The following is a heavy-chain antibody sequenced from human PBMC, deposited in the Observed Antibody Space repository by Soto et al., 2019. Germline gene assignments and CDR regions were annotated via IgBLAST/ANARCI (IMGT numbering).Heavy chain of an antibody. Sequence: GQSLKISCKGSGYSFTSYWIGWVSQMPGKGLEWMGIIYPGDSDTRYSPSFQGQVTISADKSISTAYLQGSSLKASDTAMYYCARQARYSSSWPDWGQGTLVTVSS. CDR2: IYPGDSDT. V-gene: IGHV5-51*01. J-gene: IGHJ4*02. CDR3: ARQARYSSSWPD. D-gene: IGHD6-13*01. CDR1: GYSFTSYW.